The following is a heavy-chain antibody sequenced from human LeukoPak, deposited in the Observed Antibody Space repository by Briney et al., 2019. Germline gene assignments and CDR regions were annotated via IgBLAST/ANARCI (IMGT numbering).Heavy chain of an antibody. CDR1: GFNVSTNY. J-gene: IGHJ4*02. CDR3: ARDPPDILTGYYTN. D-gene: IGHD3-9*01. V-gene: IGHV3-53*01. Sequence: GGSLRLSCAASGFNVSTNYMSWVRQAPGKGLEWVSVIYSGGSTYYADPVKGRFTISRDNAKNSLYLQMNSLRAEDTAVYYCARDPPDILTGYYTNWGQGTLVTVSS. CDR2: IYSGGST.